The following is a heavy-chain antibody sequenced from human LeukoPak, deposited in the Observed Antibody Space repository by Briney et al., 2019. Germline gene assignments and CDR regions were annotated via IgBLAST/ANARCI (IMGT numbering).Heavy chain of an antibody. V-gene: IGHV3-9*03. CDR2: ISWNSGSI. CDR3: ANGYSSSWYGLPHPYYFDY. CDR1: GFTFDDYA. D-gene: IGHD6-13*01. J-gene: IGHJ4*02. Sequence: GRSLRLSCAASGFTFDDYAMHWVRQAPGKGLEWVSGISWNSGSIGYADSVKGRFTISRDNAKNSLYLQMNSLRAEDMALYYCANGYSSSWYGLPHPYYFDYWGQGTLVTVSS.